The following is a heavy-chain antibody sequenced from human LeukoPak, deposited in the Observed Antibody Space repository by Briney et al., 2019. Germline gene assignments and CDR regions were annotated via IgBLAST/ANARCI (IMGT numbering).Heavy chain of an antibody. CDR1: GGSVSTTAHY. V-gene: IGHV4-39*01. Sequence: PSETLSLTCTVSGGSVSTTAHYWGWIRQPPGKGVEWIGSIYYTGTTSYNPSLKSRVTISVDSSKNQFSLRLRSVTASDTAVYYCARPAPEYCSVTTRWGTWGQGTLVTVSS. J-gene: IGHJ5*02. CDR2: IYYTGTT. D-gene: IGHD2-2*01. CDR3: ARPAPEYCSVTTRWGT.